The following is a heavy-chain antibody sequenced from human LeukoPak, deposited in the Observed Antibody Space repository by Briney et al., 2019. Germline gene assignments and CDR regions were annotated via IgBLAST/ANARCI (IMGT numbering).Heavy chain of an antibody. Sequence: SETLSLTCGVYGGSFSGYYWTWIRQPPGKGLESVGEINHSGSTNYNPSLKSRVTISVDTSKNQFSLKLSSVTAADTAVYYCARRYSSSWYRSSWFDPWGQGTLVTVSS. CDR2: INHSGST. CDR3: ARRYSSSWYRSSWFDP. V-gene: IGHV4-34*01. D-gene: IGHD6-13*01. J-gene: IGHJ5*02. CDR1: GGSFSGYY.